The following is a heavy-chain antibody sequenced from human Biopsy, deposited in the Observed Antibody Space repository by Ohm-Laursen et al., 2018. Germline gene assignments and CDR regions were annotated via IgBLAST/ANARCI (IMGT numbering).Heavy chain of an antibody. V-gene: IGHV2-70*11. D-gene: IGHD6-13*01. CDR1: GFSLSARGMC. J-gene: IGHJ6*02. Sequence: TQTLTLTCSFSGFSLSARGMCVSWIRQAPGKALEWLARVDWDDYKDYSASLQTKLSISKDTSNDQVVLTVNNVDPADTATYYCARTPILIVSAGLIYRHRRHLQGMDVWGQGIAVTVS. CDR2: VDWDDYK. CDR3: ARTPILIVSAGLIYRHRRHLQGMDV.